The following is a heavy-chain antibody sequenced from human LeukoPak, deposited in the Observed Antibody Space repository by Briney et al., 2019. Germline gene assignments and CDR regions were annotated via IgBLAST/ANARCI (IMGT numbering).Heavy chain of an antibody. CDR2: ISSRGNII. D-gene: IGHD5-18*01. CDR1: GFTFSDYY. V-gene: IGHV3-11*01. Sequence: GGSLRLSCAASGFTFSDYYMSWIRQAPGKGLEWVSYISSRGNIIYSADSVKGRFTISRDNAKNSLYLQINSLRAEDTAVYYCARATAADTAMIYFDYWGQGTLVTVSS. CDR3: ARATAADTAMIYFDY. J-gene: IGHJ4*02.